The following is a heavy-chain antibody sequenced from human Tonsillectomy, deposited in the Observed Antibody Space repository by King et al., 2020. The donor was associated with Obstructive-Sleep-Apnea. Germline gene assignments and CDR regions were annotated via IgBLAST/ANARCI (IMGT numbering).Heavy chain of an antibody. CDR3: ARGITICGVAEYFQH. CDR1: GFTFSNYA. Sequence: VQLVESGGGVVQPGRSLRLSCAASGFTFSNYAIHWVRQAPGKGLEWVAVISFDGSNKYYADSVKGRFTISRDNSRTTLYLQMNSLRPEDTAVYYCARGITICGVAEYFQHWGQGTLVTVSS. CDR2: ISFDGSNK. D-gene: IGHD3-3*01. V-gene: IGHV3-30*04. J-gene: IGHJ1*01.